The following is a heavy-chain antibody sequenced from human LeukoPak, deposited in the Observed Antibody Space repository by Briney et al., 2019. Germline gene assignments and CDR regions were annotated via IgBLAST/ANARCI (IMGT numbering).Heavy chain of an antibody. CDR1: GGTFSSYT. J-gene: IGHJ4*02. V-gene: IGHV1-69*04. Sequence: SVKVSCKASGGTFSSYTISWVRQAPGQGLEWMGRIIPILGIANYAQKFQGRVTITADKYTSTAYMELSSLRSEDTAVYYCARDSDSSGYYLDYWGQGTLVTVSS. CDR3: ARDSDSSGYYLDY. CDR2: IIPILGIA. D-gene: IGHD3-22*01.